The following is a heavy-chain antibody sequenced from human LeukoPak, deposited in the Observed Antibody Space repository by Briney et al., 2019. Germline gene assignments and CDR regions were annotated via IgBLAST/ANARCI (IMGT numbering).Heavy chain of an antibody. CDR1: GGTFSSYA. V-gene: IGHV1-69*05. Sequence: VASVKVSCKASGGTFSSYAISWVRQAPGQGLEWMGGIIPIFGTANYAQEFQGRVTITTDESTSTAYMELSSLRSEDTAVYYCARQAVAELDAFDIWGQGTMVTVSS. CDR2: IIPIFGTA. J-gene: IGHJ3*02. CDR3: ARQAVAELDAFDI. D-gene: IGHD6-19*01.